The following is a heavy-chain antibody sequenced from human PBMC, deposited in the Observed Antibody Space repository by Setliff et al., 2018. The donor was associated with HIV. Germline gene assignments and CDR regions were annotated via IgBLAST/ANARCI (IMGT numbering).Heavy chain of an antibody. CDR3: ARDPKYYYGSGRGFDY. Sequence: PGGSLRLSCAASGFTFSSYAMHWVRQAPGKGLEWVAVISYDGSNKYYADSVKGRFTISRDNSKNTLYLQMNSLRAEDTAVYYCARDPKYYYGSGRGFDYWGQGTLVTVS. D-gene: IGHD3-10*01. J-gene: IGHJ4*02. V-gene: IGHV3-30*04. CDR2: ISYDGSNK. CDR1: GFTFSSYA.